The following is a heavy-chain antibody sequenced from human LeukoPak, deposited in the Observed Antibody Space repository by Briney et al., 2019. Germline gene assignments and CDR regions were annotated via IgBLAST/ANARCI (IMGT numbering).Heavy chain of an antibody. CDR1: GFTVSSNY. J-gene: IGHJ6*02. V-gene: IGHV3-53*01. Sequence: GGSLRLSCAASGFTVSSNYMSWVRQAPGKGLEWVSVIYSGGSTYYADSVKGRFTISRDNSKNTLYLQMNSLRAEDTAVYYCASYGSGSFLYGMDVWGQGTTVTVSS. CDR2: IYSGGST. CDR3: ASYGSGSFLYGMDV. D-gene: IGHD3-10*01.